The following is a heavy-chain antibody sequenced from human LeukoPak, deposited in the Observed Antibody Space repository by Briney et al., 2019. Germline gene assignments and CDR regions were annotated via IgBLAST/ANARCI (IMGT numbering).Heavy chain of an antibody. CDR1: GFTFGDHV. J-gene: IGHJ6*03. CDR3: TRLISVPGTTYMDV. Sequence: GGSLILSCTASGFTFGDHVMSWVRQAPGKGLGWISFIRSKAHGGTTEYAASVKGRFTILRDDSKSIAYLQMNSLKTEDTAVYYCTRLISVPGTTYMDVWGRGTTVTVSS. V-gene: IGHV3-49*04. D-gene: IGHD2/OR15-2a*01. CDR2: IRSKAHGGTT.